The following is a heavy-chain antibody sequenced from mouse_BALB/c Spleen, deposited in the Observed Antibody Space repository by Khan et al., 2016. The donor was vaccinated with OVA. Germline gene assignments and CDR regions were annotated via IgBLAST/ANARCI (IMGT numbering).Heavy chain of an antibody. CDR3: RRMGYNVNMDY. Sequence: QVQLKQSGPELKKPGETVKISCKASGYTFTNNGMNWVKQSPGKGLKWMGWINTYTGKLTYADDFKGRFAFSFEISASTAYLQINNLKNEDAATYFCRRMGYNVNMDYWGQGTSVTVSA. CDR1: GYTFTNNG. J-gene: IGHJ4*01. D-gene: IGHD2-14*01. CDR2: INTYTGKL. V-gene: IGHV9-3-1*01.